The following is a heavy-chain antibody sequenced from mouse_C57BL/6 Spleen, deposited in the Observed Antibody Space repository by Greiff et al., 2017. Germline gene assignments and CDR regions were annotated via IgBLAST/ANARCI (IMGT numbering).Heavy chain of an antibody. CDR2: INPNNGGT. CDR3: ARFPLESDY. Sequence: VQLQQSGPELVKPGASVKISCKASGYTFTDYYMNWVKQSHGKSLEWIGDINPNNGGTSYNQKFKGKATLTVDKSSSTAYMELRSLTSEDSAVYYCARFPLESDYWGQGTTLTVSS. J-gene: IGHJ2*01. V-gene: IGHV1-26*01. CDR1: GYTFTDYY.